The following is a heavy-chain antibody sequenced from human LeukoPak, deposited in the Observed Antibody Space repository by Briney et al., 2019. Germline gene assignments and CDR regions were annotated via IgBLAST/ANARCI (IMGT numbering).Heavy chain of an antibody. D-gene: IGHD1-26*01. CDR1: GGTFSSYA. V-gene: IGHV1-69*05. Sequence: SVKVSCKASGGTFSSYAISWVRQAPGQGLEWMGGIIPIFGTANYAQKFQGRVTITTDESTSTAYMELSSLRSEDTAVYYCARALIVGATGAYYYYYYMDVWGKGTTVTVSS. CDR2: IIPIFGTA. CDR3: ARALIVGATGAYYYYYYMDV. J-gene: IGHJ6*03.